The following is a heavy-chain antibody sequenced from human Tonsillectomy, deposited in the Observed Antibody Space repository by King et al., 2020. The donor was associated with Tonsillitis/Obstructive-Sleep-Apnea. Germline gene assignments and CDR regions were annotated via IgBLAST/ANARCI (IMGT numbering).Heavy chain of an antibody. J-gene: IGHJ4*02. Sequence: ESGGGLVQPDRSLRLSCAASGFTFDDYAMHWVRQAPGKGLEWVSGITWNSGTIAYADSVRGRFTISRDNAKSSLYLQMNSLTPEDTALYFCAKDTLLTVQWGHFNFWGQGTMVTVSS. V-gene: IGHV3-9*01. D-gene: IGHD1-1*01. CDR3: AKDTLLTVQWGHFNF. CDR1: GFTFDDYA. CDR2: ITWNSGTI.